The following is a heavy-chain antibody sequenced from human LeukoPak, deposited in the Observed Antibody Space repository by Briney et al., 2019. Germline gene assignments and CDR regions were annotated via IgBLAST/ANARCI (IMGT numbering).Heavy chain of an antibody. D-gene: IGHD3-3*01. J-gene: IGHJ6*03. CDR2: INHSGST. CDR1: GGSFSGYY. CDR3: ARGATYYDFWSGYYPLYYYYYYMDV. V-gene: IGHV4-34*01. Sequence: SETLSLTCAVYGGSFSGYYWSWIRQPPGKGLEWIGEINHSGSTNYNPSLKSRVTISVDTSKNQFSLKLSSVTAADTAVYYCARGATYYDFWSGYYPLYYYYYYMDVWGKGTTVTVSS.